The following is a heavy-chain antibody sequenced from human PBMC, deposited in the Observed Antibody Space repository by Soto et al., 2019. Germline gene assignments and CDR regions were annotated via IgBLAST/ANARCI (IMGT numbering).Heavy chain of an antibody. D-gene: IGHD2-15*01. Sequence: GGSLRLSCAGPGFTLKNYAMSWVRQAPGKGLEWVSGISGSGGSTYYTDSVKGRFTMSRDNSKNTLYLQMNSLRAEDTAVYYCAKWYCSGGSCYPTFDSWGQGTLVTVSS. CDR3: AKWYCSGGSCYPTFDS. CDR2: ISGSGGST. V-gene: IGHV3-23*01. CDR1: GFTLKNYA. J-gene: IGHJ4*02.